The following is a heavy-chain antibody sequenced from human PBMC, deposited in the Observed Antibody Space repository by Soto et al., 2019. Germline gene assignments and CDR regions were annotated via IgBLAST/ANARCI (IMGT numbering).Heavy chain of an antibody. Sequence: GGSLRLSCADSGFTFSSYWMSWVRQAPGKGLEWVANVKYDGSQTYYVGSVKGRFTISRDNAKNSLYLQMDSLRAEDTAVYYCTRDFQGPLDYGMDVWGQGTTVTVSS. CDR3: TRDFQGPLDYGMDV. CDR2: VKYDGSQT. CDR1: GFTFSSYW. D-gene: IGHD1-1*01. J-gene: IGHJ6*02. V-gene: IGHV3-7*01.